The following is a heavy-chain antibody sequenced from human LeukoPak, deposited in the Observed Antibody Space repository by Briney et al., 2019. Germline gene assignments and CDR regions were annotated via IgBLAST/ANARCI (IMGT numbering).Heavy chain of an antibody. CDR1: GGSISSGDYY. V-gene: IGHV4-30-4*01. CDR3: ARGRLDPDCGDAFDM. J-gene: IGHJ3*02. CDR2: IYYSGST. Sequence: SETLSLTCTVSGGSISSGDYYWSRLRQPPGKGLEWIGYIYYSGSTYYNPSLKSRVTISVDTSKNQFSLKLSSVPAADTAWYYGARGRLDPDCGDAFDMWGEGTMGSVSS. D-gene: IGHD2-21*01.